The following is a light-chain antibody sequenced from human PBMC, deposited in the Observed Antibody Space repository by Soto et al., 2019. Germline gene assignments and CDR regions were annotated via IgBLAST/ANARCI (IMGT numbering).Light chain of an antibody. CDR2: KVS. V-gene: IGKV2-30*01. J-gene: IGKJ2*03. CDR3: MQGTHPYS. Sequence: DVVMTQSPLSLPVTLGQPASISCRSSQSLVYSDGNTYLSWFQQRPGQSPRRLIYKVSNRDSGXPXTVSGSGSGTEFTLEISRLEAEDVGVYYCMQGTHPYSFGQGTKLELK. CDR1: QSLVYSDGNTY.